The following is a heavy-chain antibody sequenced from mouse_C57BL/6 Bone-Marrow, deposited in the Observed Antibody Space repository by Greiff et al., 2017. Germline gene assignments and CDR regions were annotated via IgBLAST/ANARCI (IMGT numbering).Heavy chain of an antibody. D-gene: IGHD1-1*01. CDR1: GYTFTSYW. V-gene: IGHV1-7*01. CDR2: INPSSGYT. CDR3: TRSYGCRYGYAMGW. Sequence: QVQLQQSGAELVKPGASVKLSCKASGYTFTSYWMHWVKQRPGQGLEWIGYINPSSGYTKYNQKFKEKATLTVNKSSSTAYMQLSSQTYGDSAVYYCTRSYGCRYGYAMGWWSQGTSGIVS. J-gene: IGHJ4*01.